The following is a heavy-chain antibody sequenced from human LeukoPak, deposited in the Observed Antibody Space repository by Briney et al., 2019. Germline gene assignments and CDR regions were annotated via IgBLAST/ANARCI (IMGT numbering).Heavy chain of an antibody. CDR1: DGSVSSGSYY. CDR2: IYYSGST. V-gene: IGHV4-61*01. D-gene: IGHD3-22*01. CDR3: ARGYYYDSSGYYYTFDI. J-gene: IGHJ3*02. Sequence: SETLSLTCTVSDGSVSSGSYYWSWIRQPPGRGLEWIGYIYYSGSTNYNPSLKSRVTISVDTSKNQFSLKLSSVTAADTAVFYCARGYYYDSSGYYYTFDIWGQGTMVTVSS.